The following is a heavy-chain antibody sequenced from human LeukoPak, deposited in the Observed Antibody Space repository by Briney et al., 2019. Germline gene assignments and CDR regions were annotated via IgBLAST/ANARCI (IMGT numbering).Heavy chain of an antibody. Sequence: SETLSLTCTVSGGSISSSSDYWGWIRQPPGKGLEWIGSIYYSGSTYYNPSLKSRVTISVDTSKNQSSLTLTSVTAADTPVYYCARTVAARNNWFDPWGQGTLVTVSS. V-gene: IGHV4-39*07. CDR3: ARTVAARNNWFDP. CDR1: GGSISSSSDY. J-gene: IGHJ5*02. D-gene: IGHD6-6*01. CDR2: IYYSGST.